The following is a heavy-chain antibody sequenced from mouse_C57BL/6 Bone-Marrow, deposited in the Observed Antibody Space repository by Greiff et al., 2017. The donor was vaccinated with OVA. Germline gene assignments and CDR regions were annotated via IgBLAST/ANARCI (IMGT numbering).Heavy chain of an antibody. CDR3: ARGDGYYYGYFDV. CDR2: INPSNGGT. Sequence: QVQLQQPGTELVKPGASVKLSCKASGYTFTSYWMHWVKQRPGQGLEWIGNINPSNGGTNYNEKFKGKATLTVDKSSSTAYMQLSSLTSEDSAVYDCARGDGYYYGYFDVWGTGTTVTVSS. CDR1: GYTFTSYW. V-gene: IGHV1-53*01. J-gene: IGHJ1*03. D-gene: IGHD2-3*01.